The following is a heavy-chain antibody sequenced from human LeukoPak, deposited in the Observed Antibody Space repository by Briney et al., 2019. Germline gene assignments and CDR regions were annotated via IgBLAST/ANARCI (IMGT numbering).Heavy chain of an antibody. V-gene: IGHV4-30-2*01. J-gene: IGHJ3*02. Sequence: SETLSLTCTVSGGSISSGGYYWSWIRQPPGKGLEWIGYIYHSGSTYYNPSLKSRVTISVDRSKNQFSLKLSSVTAADTAVYYCASAYYDFWSGYRYDAFDIWGQGTMVTVSS. D-gene: IGHD3-3*01. CDR2: IYHSGST. CDR3: ASAYYDFWSGYRYDAFDI. CDR1: GGSISSGGYY.